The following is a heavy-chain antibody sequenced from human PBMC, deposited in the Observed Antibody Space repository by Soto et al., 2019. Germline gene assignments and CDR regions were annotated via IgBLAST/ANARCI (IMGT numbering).Heavy chain of an antibody. D-gene: IGHD2-15*01. CDR1: GDSINSNY. CDR2: ISATGTP. V-gene: IGHV4-4*07. Sequence: PSETLSLTCTVYGDSINSNYWSWIRQSGERGLEWIGRISATGTPSYIPSLKGRITLSLETSKNQFSLNLKFVTAADTAVYFCASDKSGLAAVWGQGTAVTVSS. CDR3: ASDKSGLAAV. J-gene: IGHJ6*02.